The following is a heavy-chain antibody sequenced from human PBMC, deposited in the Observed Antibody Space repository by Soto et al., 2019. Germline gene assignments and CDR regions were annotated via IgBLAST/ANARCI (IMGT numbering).Heavy chain of an antibody. D-gene: IGHD4-17*01. CDR3: ESKEAYGDYVGY. CDR1: GASFSGYY. V-gene: IGHV4-34*01. J-gene: IGHJ4*02. Sequence: PSETLSLTCAVYGASFSGYYCSWIRQPQGKGWKKIGESNTSGSNNYNPTVNSRVTISVDTSKIQFTLKLTSVTAADKAVYYCESKEAYGDYVGYWGQGTLVTVSS. CDR2: SNTSGSN.